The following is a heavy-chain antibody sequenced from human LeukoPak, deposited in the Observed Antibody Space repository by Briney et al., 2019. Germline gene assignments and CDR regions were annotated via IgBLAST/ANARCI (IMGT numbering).Heavy chain of an antibody. CDR1: GGSTYNYY. D-gene: IGHD7-27*01. V-gene: IGHV4-59*01. CDR2: IYHSGTT. Sequence: KPSETLSLTCTVSGGSTYNYYWNLLRQPPGQGLEWIGYIYHSGTTNYNPSLKSRVTISADTSKNQFSLKLSSVTAADTAVYYCARSPLGYFDDWGQGTLVTVSS. J-gene: IGHJ4*02. CDR3: ARSPLGYFDD.